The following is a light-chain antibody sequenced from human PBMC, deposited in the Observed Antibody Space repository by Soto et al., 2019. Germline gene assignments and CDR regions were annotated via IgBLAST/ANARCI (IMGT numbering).Light chain of an antibody. Sequence: SYELTQPPSVSVAPGQTARITCGGNNIESKSVHWYQQRPGQAPVLVIYVDSDRPSGIPDRFSASTSGNTAALTISGVEAGDEADYYCQVWDTISDHYVFXSGTKVTVL. CDR3: QVWDTISDHYV. V-gene: IGLV3-21*02. J-gene: IGLJ1*01. CDR1: NIESKS. CDR2: VDS.